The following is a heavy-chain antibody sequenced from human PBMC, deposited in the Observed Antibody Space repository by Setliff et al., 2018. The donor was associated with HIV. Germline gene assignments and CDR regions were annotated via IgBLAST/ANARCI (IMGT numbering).Heavy chain of an antibody. D-gene: IGHD6-19*01. CDR3: ARDSSGVLSLRYMDV. CDR1: GGTFSTYV. V-gene: IGHV1-69*13. CDR2: VIPIFGTP. Sequence: ASVKVSCKPSGGTFSTYVISWVRQAPGQGLEWMGGVIPIFGTPKYPQKFQGRVTITADESASTAYMELSSLRSEDTAVYYCARDSSGVLSLRYMDVWGKGTTVTAP. J-gene: IGHJ6*03.